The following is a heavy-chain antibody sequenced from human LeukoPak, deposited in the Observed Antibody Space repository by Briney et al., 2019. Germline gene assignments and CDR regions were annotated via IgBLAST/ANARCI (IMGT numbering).Heavy chain of an antibody. CDR3: AKDGAVAGTRYFDY. J-gene: IGHJ4*02. Sequence: GGSLRLSCAASGFTFSSYAMSWVRQAPGKGLEWVSAISGSGGSTCYADSVKGRFTISRDNSKNTLYLQMNSLRAEDTAVYYCAKDGAVAGTRYFDYWGQGTLVTVSS. CDR2: ISGSGGST. V-gene: IGHV3-23*01. D-gene: IGHD6-19*01. CDR1: GFTFSSYA.